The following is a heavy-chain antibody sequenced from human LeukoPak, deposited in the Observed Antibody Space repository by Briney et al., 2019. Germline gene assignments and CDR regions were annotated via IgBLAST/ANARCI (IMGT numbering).Heavy chain of an antibody. CDR1: GFTFSSYA. CDR3: ASVRSYYDSSGYPTLFDY. V-gene: IGHV3-30*04. CDR2: ISYDGSNK. J-gene: IGHJ4*02. D-gene: IGHD3-22*01. Sequence: GGSLRLSCAASGFTFSSYAMHWVRQAPGKGLEWVAVISYDGSNKYYADSVKGRFTISRDSSKNTLYLRMNSLRAEDTAVYYCASVRSYYDSSGYPTLFDYWGQGTLVTVSS.